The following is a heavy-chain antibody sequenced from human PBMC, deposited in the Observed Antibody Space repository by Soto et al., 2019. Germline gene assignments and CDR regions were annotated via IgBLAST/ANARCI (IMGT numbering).Heavy chain of an antibody. J-gene: IGHJ4*02. CDR3: AKLCWSGGSCYPFDY. V-gene: IGHV3-23*01. CDR2: ISSSGGST. D-gene: IGHD2-15*01. Sequence: GGSLRLSCAASGLTFSSYAMSWVRQAPGKGLEWVSDISSSGGSTYYGDSVKGRFTISRDNSKNTLYLQMNSLRAEDTAVYYCAKLCWSGGSCYPFDYWGQGTLVTVSS. CDR1: GLTFSSYA.